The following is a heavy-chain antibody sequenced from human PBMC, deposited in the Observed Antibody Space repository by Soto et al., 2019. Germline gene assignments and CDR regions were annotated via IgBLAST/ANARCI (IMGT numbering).Heavy chain of an antibody. V-gene: IGHV3-9*01. Sequence: GGSLRLSCEASGFTFGDHAMHWVRQVPGRGLEWVSGISWDSGTTGYGDSVKGRFTISRDNAKSSLYLQMNSLRPEDTAFYYCAKEKGGAWSVPKGGSYSYYGMDVCGEVTRVTVSS. J-gene: IGHJ6*04. D-gene: IGHD3-3*01. CDR1: GFTFGDHA. CDR2: ISWDSGTT. CDR3: AKEKGGAWSVPKGGSYSYYGMDV.